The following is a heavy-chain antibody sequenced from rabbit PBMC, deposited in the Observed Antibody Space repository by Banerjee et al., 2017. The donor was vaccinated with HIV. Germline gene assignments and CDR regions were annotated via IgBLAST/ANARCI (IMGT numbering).Heavy chain of an antibody. CDR3: ARADYTDYWNL. CDR2: IRTSNGYT. CDR1: GLDFSSSYW. V-gene: IGHV1S40*01. Sequence: QSLEESGGDLVKPGASLTLTCKASGLDFSSSYWVCWVRQAPGKGLEWIGCIRTSNGYTYYATWAKGRFTISKTSSTTVTLQMTSLTVADTATYFCARADYTDYWNLWGQGPLVTVS. J-gene: IGHJ4*01. D-gene: IGHD8-1*01.